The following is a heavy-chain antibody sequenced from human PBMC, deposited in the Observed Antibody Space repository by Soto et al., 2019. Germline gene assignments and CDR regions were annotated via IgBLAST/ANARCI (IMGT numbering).Heavy chain of an antibody. Sequence: QVQLVQSGPEVKMPGASVKVSCKTSGYTFTAYALAWLRQAPGQRPEWMGWVSTNDDRTNYAQKFQGRVTMTTDSATTTTYMELRSLRADDTAVYYCTRELNTESSAYYSFAYWGQGTLVTVSS. CDR2: VSTNDDRT. D-gene: IGHD3-22*01. CDR1: GYTFTAYA. CDR3: TRELNTESSAYYSFAY. J-gene: IGHJ4*02. V-gene: IGHV1-18*01.